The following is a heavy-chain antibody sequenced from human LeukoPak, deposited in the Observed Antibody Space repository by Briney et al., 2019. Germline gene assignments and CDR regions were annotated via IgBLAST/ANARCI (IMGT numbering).Heavy chain of an antibody. V-gene: IGHV3-48*02. Sequence: PGGSLRLSCAASGFTFSGSSMNWVRQAPGKGLEWVSYIVTSGTTIYYADSVKGRFAISRDNAKNSLYLQMNSLRDEDTAVYYCARILGFTLDYWGQGTLVTVSS. CDR1: GFTFSGSS. CDR2: IVTSGTTI. J-gene: IGHJ4*02. CDR3: ARILGFTLDY. D-gene: IGHD3-10*01.